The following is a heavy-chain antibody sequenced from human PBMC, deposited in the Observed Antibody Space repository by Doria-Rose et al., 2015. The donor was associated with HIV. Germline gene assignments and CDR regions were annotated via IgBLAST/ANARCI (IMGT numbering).Heavy chain of an antibody. Sequence: VQLQESGPGVVKPSQTLSLTCTVSGGSIGSGSYYWSWIRQPAGEGLEWVGRTYIRGSTDYNPSLQSRATISVDTSKNQFSPEVNSVTAADTAVCCCARTANWNDGRVDSWGQGTSVIVSS. CDR3: ARTANWNDGRVDS. V-gene: IGHV4-61*02. J-gene: IGHJ4*02. CDR1: GGSIGSGSYY. CDR2: TYIRGST. D-gene: IGHD1-20*01.